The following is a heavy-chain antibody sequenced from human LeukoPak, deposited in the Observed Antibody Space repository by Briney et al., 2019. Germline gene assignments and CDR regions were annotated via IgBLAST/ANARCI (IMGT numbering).Heavy chain of an antibody. Sequence: KPSETLSLTCAVYGGSFSGYYWSWIRQPPGKGLEWIGEINHSGSTNYNPSLKSRVTISVDTSKNQFSLKLSSVTAADTAVYYCARAIAAPYYFDYWGQGTLVTVSS. CDR3: ARAIAAPYYFDY. J-gene: IGHJ4*02. D-gene: IGHD6-13*01. CDR2: INHSGST. V-gene: IGHV4-34*01. CDR1: GGSFSGYY.